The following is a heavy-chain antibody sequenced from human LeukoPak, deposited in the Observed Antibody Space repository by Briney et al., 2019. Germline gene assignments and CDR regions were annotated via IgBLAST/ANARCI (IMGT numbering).Heavy chain of an antibody. Sequence: GGSLRLSCAASGFALSRFSMNWVRQAPGKGLEWVSYISDSGDSIYYADSVKGRFTISRDNAENSLYLQMNSLRDEDTAVYYCARVSGYGSGSYYDPNWFDPWGQGTLVTVSS. V-gene: IGHV3-48*02. CDR2: ISDSGDSI. CDR3: ARVSGYGSGSYYDPNWFDP. J-gene: IGHJ5*02. D-gene: IGHD3-10*01. CDR1: GFALSRFS.